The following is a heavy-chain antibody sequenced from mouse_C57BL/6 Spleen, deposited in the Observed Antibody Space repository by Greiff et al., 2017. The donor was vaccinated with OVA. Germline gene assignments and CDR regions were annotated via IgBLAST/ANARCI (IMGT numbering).Heavy chain of an antibody. CDR3: ARYGKRYFDV. CDR2: INPNNGGT. CDR1: GYTFTDYY. Sequence: VQLKQSGPELVKPGASVKISCKASGYTFTDYYMNWVKQSHGKSLEWIGDINPNNGGTSYNQKFKGKATLTVDKSSSTAYMELRSLTSEDSAVYYCARYGKRYFDVWGTGTTVTVSS. D-gene: IGHD2-1*01. J-gene: IGHJ1*03. V-gene: IGHV1-26*01.